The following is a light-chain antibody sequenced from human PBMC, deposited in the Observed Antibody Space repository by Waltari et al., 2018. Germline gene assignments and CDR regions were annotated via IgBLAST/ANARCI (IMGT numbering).Light chain of an antibody. CDR2: WAS. J-gene: IGKJ5*01. V-gene: IGKV4-1*01. CDR3: QQYYSTPT. CDR1: QSVLYSSNNKNY. Sequence: DIVMTQSPDSLAVSLGERDTINCKSSQSVLYSSNNKNYLACYQQKPGQPPKLLIYWASTRESGVPDRFSGSGSGTDFTLTISSLQAEDVAVYYCQQYYSTPTFGQGTRLEIK.